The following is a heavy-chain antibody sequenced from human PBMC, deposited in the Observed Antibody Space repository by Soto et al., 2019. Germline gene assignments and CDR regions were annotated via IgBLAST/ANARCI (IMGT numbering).Heavy chain of an antibody. J-gene: IGHJ4*02. Sequence: QVQLQESGPGLVKPSQTLSLTCTVSGGSISSGGYYWSWIRQHPGKGLEWIGYIYYSGSTYYNPSLKSRVNISVEPAKDQFSLKVRFVTAADTAVYFWAGAGSYGCSYYFDYWGQGTLVTVSS. V-gene: IGHV4-31*03. D-gene: IGHD5-18*01. CDR1: GGSISSGGYY. CDR2: IYYSGST. CDR3: AGAGSYGCSYYFDY.